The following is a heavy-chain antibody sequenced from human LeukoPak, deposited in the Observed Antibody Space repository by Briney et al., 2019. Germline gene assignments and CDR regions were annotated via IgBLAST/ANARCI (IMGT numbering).Heavy chain of an antibody. D-gene: IGHD3/OR15-3a*01. V-gene: IGHV1-69*05. Sequence: ASVKVSCKASGGTFSSYAISWVRQAPGQGLEWMGGIIPIFGTANYAQKLQGRVTMTTDTSTSTAYMELRSLRSDDTAVYYCAREAGYYTDYWGQGTLVTVSS. CDR3: AREAGYYTDY. CDR1: GGTFSSYA. J-gene: IGHJ4*02. CDR2: IIPIFGTA.